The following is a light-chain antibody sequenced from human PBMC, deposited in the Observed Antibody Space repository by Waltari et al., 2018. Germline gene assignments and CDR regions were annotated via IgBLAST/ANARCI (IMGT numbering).Light chain of an antibody. Sequence: SLLTQSPSSLSLSPGERATLSCCATKSVISSLLAWYQQKPGQAPRLLIYDASTMDIGIPERFSGSGSGTDFTLTISRLEPEDFAVYYCQRYGSSPWTFGQGTKVDIK. CDR3: QRYGSSPWT. CDR2: DAS. CDR1: KSVISSL. J-gene: IGKJ1*01. V-gene: IGKV3-20*01.